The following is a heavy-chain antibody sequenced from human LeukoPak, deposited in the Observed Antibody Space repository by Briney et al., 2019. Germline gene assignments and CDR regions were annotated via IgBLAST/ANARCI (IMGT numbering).Heavy chain of an antibody. CDR1: GFTFSSYA. CDR2: ISGSGGNT. V-gene: IGHV3-23*01. CDR3: AKKGATTGDFDY. Sequence: GGSLRLSCAASGFTFSSYAMNWVRQAPGKGLEWVSAISGSGGNTYYADSVKGRFTISRDNSKNALFLQMSSLRAEDTAVYYCAKKGATTGDFDYWGQGTLVTVSS. J-gene: IGHJ4*02. D-gene: IGHD1-26*01.